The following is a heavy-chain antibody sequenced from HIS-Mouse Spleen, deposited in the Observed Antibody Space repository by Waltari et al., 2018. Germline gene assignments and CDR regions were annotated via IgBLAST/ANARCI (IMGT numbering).Heavy chain of an antibody. CDR2: IYYSGST. CDR3: AREIPYSSSWYDWYFDL. J-gene: IGHJ2*01. CDR1: DGSISSSSYY. D-gene: IGHD6-13*01. V-gene: IGHV4-39*07. Sequence: QLQLQESGPGLVKPSATLSLTCTVSDGSISSSSYYWVWIRQPPWKGLEWIGSIYYSGSTYYNPSLKSRVTISVDTSKNQFSLKLSSVTAADTAVYYCAREIPYSSSWYDWYFDLWGRGTLVTVSS.